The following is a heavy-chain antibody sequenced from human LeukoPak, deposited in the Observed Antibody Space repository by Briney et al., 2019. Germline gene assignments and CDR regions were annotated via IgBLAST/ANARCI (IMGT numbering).Heavy chain of an antibody. CDR3: ARRITIFGVGRFDY. CDR2: IYYSGST. Sequence: PSETLCLTCTVSGGSISSTSYYWGWIRQPPGKGLEWIGSIYYSGSTYYNPSLKSRVTISVDTSKNQFSLKLSSVTAADTAVYYCARRITIFGVGRFDYWGQGTLVTVSS. J-gene: IGHJ4*02. CDR1: GGSISSTSYY. V-gene: IGHV4-39*01. D-gene: IGHD3-3*01.